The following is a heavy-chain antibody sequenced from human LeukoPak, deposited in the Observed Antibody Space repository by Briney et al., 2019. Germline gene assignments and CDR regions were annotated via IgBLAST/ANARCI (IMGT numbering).Heavy chain of an antibody. D-gene: IGHD2-2*01. J-gene: IGHJ6*02. Sequence: GMSLRLSCAASGFSFSSYAMHWVRQAPGKGLEWVSVISYDGNNKYYADSVKGRFTISRDNSKNTLYLQMNSLRAEDTAVYYCAREWGYCSSTSCLDGMDVWGQGTTVTVSS. CDR2: ISYDGNNK. CDR3: AREWGYCSSTSCLDGMDV. V-gene: IGHV3-30-3*01. CDR1: GFSFSSYA.